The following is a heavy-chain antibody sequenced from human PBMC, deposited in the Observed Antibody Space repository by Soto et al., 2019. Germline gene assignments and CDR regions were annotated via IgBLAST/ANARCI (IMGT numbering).Heavy chain of an antibody. CDR1: GGSISSGGYY. V-gene: IGHV4-31*03. CDR2: IYYSGST. Sequence: PSETLSLTCTVSGGSISSGGYYWSWIRQHPGKGLEWIGYIYYSGSTYYNPSLKSRVTISVDTSKNQFSLKLSSVTAADTAVYYCAREWRIGGYDIGVDYWGQGTLVTVSS. CDR3: AREWRIGGYDIGVDY. J-gene: IGHJ4*02. D-gene: IGHD5-12*01.